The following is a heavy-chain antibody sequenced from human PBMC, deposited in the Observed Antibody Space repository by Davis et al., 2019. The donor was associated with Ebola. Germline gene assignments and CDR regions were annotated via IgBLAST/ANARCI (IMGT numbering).Heavy chain of an antibody. CDR1: GFTFSSYG. CDR3: ARDPHDFWSPFGYYFDY. J-gene: IGHJ4*02. D-gene: IGHD3-3*01. CDR2: ISYDGSNK. Sequence: PGGSLRLSCAASGFTFSSYGMHWVRQAPGKGLEWVAVISYDGSNKYYADSVKGRFTISRDNSKNTLYLQMNSLRAEDTAVYYCARDPHDFWSPFGYYFDYWGQGTLVTVSS. V-gene: IGHV3-30*03.